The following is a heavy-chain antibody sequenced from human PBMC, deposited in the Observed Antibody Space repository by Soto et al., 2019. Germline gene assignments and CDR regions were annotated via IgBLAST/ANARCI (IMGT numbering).Heavy chain of an antibody. CDR3: ATSWALGY. Sequence: EVQLVESGGGLVKPGGSLRLSCAASGFTFSSYSMNWVRQAPGKGLEWVSSISSSSSYIYYADSVKGRFTISRDNAKNALYLQMNSLRAEDTPVYYCATSWALGYWGQGTLVTVSS. D-gene: IGHD2-2*01. J-gene: IGHJ4*02. V-gene: IGHV3-21*01. CDR2: ISSSSSYI. CDR1: GFTFSSYS.